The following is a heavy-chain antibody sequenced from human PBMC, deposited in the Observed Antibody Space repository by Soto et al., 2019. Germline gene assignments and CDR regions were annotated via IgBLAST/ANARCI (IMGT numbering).Heavy chain of an antibody. Sequence: EVQLVESGGGLVQPGGSLRLSCAASGFTFSSFAMHWVRQAPGKGLEYVSAISSNGGSTYYANSVKGRFTISRDNSKRTXQXRMGRLRAEDMAVYYCARRDGYCSGGTCYSYYGMDVWGQGTTVTVSS. D-gene: IGHD2-15*01. CDR2: ISSNGGST. V-gene: IGHV3-64*01. CDR3: ARRDGYCSGGTCYSYYGMDV. CDR1: GFTFSSFA. J-gene: IGHJ6*02.